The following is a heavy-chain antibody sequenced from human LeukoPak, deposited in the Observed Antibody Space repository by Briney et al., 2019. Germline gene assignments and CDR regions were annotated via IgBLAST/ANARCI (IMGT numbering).Heavy chain of an antibody. V-gene: IGHV4-34*01. J-gene: IGHJ4*02. CDR2: INHSGST. CDR1: GGSFSGYY. D-gene: IGHD5-12*01. CDR3: ARARRYSGYEYFDY. Sequence: PETLSLTCAVYGGSFSGYYWSWIRQPPGKGLEWIGEINHSGSTNYNPSLKSRVTISVDTSKNQFSLKLSSVTAADTAVYYCARARRYSGYEYFDYWGQGTLVTVSS.